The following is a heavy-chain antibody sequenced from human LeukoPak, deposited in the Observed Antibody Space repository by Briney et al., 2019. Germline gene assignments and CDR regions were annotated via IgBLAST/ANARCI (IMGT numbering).Heavy chain of an antibody. CDR2: ISAYNGNT. J-gene: IGHJ4*02. Sequence: ASVKVSCKVSGYTLTELSMHWVRQAPGQGLEWMGWISAYNGNTNYAQKLQGRVTMTTDTSTSTAYMELRSLRSDDTAVYYCARDLRWEPIDYWGQGTLVTVSS. CDR3: ARDLRWEPIDY. CDR1: GYTLTELS. D-gene: IGHD1-26*01. V-gene: IGHV1-18*01.